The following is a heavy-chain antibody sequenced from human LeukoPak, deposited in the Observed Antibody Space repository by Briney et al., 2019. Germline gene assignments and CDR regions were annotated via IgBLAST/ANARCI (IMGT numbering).Heavy chain of an antibody. Sequence: ASVKVSCKASGGTFSSYAISWVRQAPGQGLEWMGRIIPILGTANYAQKFQGRVTITTDESTSTAYMELSSLRSEDTAVYYCASAPLSCCSGGSCYSCWFDPWGQGTLVTVSS. V-gene: IGHV1-69*11. J-gene: IGHJ5*02. CDR1: GGTFSSYA. D-gene: IGHD2-15*01. CDR3: ASAPLSCCSGGSCYSCWFDP. CDR2: IIPILGTA.